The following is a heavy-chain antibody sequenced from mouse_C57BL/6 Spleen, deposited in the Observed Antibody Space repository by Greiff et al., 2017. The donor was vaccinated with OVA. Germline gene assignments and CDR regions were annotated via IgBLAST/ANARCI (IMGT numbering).Heavy chain of an antibody. CDR1: GYTFTEYT. CDR3: VRHESLCGSSPYYFDY. D-gene: IGHD1-1*01. Sequence: VQLQQSGAELVNPGASVKLSCKASGYTFTEYTIHWVKPRSGQGLEWIGWFYPGSGSIKYNEKFKDKAKLTENKSSITVYMELSRLTSEDSAVYFCVRHESLCGSSPYYFDYWGQGTTLTVSS. J-gene: IGHJ2*01. CDR2: FYPGSGSI. V-gene: IGHV1-62-2*01.